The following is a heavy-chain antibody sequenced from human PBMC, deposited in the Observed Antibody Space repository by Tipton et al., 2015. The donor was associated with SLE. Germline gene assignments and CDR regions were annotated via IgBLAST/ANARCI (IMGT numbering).Heavy chain of an antibody. CDR2: INHSGST. CDR3: ARGPIAAAGNYYGMDV. J-gene: IGHJ6*02. Sequence: TLSLTCAVYGGPFSGYYWSWIRQPPGKGLEWIGEINHSGSTNYNPSLKSRVTISVDTSKNQFSLKLSSVTAADTAVYYCARGPIAAAGNYYGMDVWGQGTTVTVSS. D-gene: IGHD6-13*01. V-gene: IGHV4-34*01. CDR1: GGPFSGYY.